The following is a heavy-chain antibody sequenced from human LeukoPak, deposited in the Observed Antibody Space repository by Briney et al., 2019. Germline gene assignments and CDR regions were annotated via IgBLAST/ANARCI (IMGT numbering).Heavy chain of an antibody. Sequence: SETLSLTCTVSGYSISSGYYWGWIRQPPGKGLEWIGSIYHSGSTYYNPSLKSRVTISVDTSKNQFSLKLSSVTAADTAVYYCARRRVVDTAMDYWGQGTLVTVSS. CDR3: ARRRVVDTAMDY. CDR2: IYHSGST. V-gene: IGHV4-38-2*02. J-gene: IGHJ4*02. D-gene: IGHD5-18*01. CDR1: GYSISSGYY.